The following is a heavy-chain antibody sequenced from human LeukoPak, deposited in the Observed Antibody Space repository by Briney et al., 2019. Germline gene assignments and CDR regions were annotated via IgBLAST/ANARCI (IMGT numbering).Heavy chain of an antibody. CDR3: AKDASNSWFDY. Sequence: PGVSLRLSCAASGFIFSSYALSWVRRAPGKGLEWVSTVGGGGVTYYADSVKGRFTSSGDISKNTVYLQMNSLRADDTAVYYCAKDASNSWFDYWGQGTLVTVSS. V-gene: IGHV3-23*01. D-gene: IGHD2/OR15-2a*01. J-gene: IGHJ4*02. CDR1: GFIFSSYA. CDR2: VGGGGVT.